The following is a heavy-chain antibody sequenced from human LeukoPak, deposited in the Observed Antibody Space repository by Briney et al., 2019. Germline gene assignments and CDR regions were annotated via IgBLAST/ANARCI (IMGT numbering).Heavy chain of an antibody. CDR1: GFPFSYYY. CDR2: ISSSGSTI. D-gene: IGHD2-8*02. V-gene: IGHV3-11*01. J-gene: IGHJ3*02. CDR3: ARAGGPLESDAFDI. Sequence: GGSLGLSFAASGFPFSYYYMSWIRPAPGKGVGGVSYISSSGSTIYYADSVKGRFTISRDNAKNSLYLQMNSLRAEDTAVYYCARAGGPLESDAFDIWGQGTMVTVSS.